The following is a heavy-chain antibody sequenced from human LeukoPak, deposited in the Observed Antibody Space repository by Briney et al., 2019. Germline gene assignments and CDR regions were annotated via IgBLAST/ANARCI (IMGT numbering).Heavy chain of an antibody. Sequence: ASVKVSCKASGYTFTGYYMHWVRQAPGQGLEWMGWINPNSGGTNYAQKFQGRVTMTRDTSISTAYMELSRLRSDDTAVYYCARDRYYYDSSGYEAFDIWGQGTMVTVSS. CDR2: INPNSGGT. D-gene: IGHD3-22*01. CDR1: GYTFTGYY. J-gene: IGHJ3*02. V-gene: IGHV1-2*02. CDR3: ARDRYYYDSSGYEAFDI.